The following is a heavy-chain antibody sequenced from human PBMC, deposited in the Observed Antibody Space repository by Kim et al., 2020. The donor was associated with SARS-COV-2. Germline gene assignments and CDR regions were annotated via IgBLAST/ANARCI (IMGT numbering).Heavy chain of an antibody. CDR3: AKDFPDAFDI. Sequence: STYYADSVKGRFTISRDNSKNTLYLQMNSLRAEDTAVYYCAKDFPDAFDIWGQGTMVTVSS. J-gene: IGHJ3*02. V-gene: IGHV3-23*01. CDR2: ST.